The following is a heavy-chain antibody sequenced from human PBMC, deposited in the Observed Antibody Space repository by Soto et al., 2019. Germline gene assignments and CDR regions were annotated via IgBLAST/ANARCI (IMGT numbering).Heavy chain of an antibody. Sequence: ASVKVSCKVSGYTLTELSMHWVRQAPGKGLEWMGGFDPEDGETIYAQKFQGRVTMTEDTSTDTAYMELSSLRSEDTAVYYCATDQGYCSGGSCSNWFDPWGQGTLVTVSS. D-gene: IGHD2-15*01. V-gene: IGHV1-24*01. J-gene: IGHJ5*02. CDR3: ATDQGYCSGGSCSNWFDP. CDR2: FDPEDGET. CDR1: GYTLTELS.